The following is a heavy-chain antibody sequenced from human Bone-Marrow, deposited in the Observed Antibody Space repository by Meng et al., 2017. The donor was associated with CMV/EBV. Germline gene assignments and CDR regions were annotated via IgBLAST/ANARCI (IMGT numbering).Heavy chain of an antibody. CDR3: AKEYLGYDAFDI. CDR1: GFTFDDYT. J-gene: IGHJ3*02. CDR2: ISWDGSST. Sequence: GGPLRLSCVASGFTFDDYTMNWVRQAPGKGLEWVSFISWDGSSTHYADSVKGRFTISRDNSKNSLYLQMNSLRTEDTALYYCAKEYLGYDAFDIWGQGTMVTVSS. V-gene: IGHV3-43*01. D-gene: IGHD3-9*01.